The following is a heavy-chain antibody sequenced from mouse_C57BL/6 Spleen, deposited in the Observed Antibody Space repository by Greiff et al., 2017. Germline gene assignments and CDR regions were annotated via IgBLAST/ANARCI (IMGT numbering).Heavy chain of an antibody. CDR2: ISSGGDDI. J-gene: IGHJ2*01. D-gene: IGHD3-2*02. CDR1: GFTFSSYA. V-gene: IGHV5-9-1*02. CDR3: TRERGSGYPLDY. Sequence: DVKLVESGEGLVKPGGSLKLSCAASGFTFSSYAMSWVRQTPEKRLEWVAYISSGGDDIYYADTVKGRFTISRDNSRNTLYLQLSSLKSEDTAMYYCTRERGSGYPLDYWGQGTTLTVSS.